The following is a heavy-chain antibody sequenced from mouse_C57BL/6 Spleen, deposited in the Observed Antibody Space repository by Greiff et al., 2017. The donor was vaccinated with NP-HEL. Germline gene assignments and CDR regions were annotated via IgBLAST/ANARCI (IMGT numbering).Heavy chain of an antibody. Sequence: VQLKESGPGMVKPSQSLSLTCTVTGYSITSGYDWHWIRHFPGNKLEWLGYISYSGSTNYNPSLKSRISITHDTSKNHFFLKLNSVTTEDTATYYCARGGYFDYWGQGTTLTVSS. CDR3: ARGGYFDY. CDR1: GYSITSGYD. V-gene: IGHV3-1*01. J-gene: IGHJ2*01. CDR2: ISYSGST.